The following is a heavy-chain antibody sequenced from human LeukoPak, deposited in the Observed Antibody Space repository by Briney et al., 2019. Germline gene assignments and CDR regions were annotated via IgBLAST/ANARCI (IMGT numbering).Heavy chain of an antibody. CDR3: AREGPRRGYSYGELDY. CDR2: INHSGST. CDR1: GFTFSSYG. V-gene: IGHV4-34*01. D-gene: IGHD5-18*01. J-gene: IGHJ4*02. Sequence: GSLRLSCAASGFTFSSYGMSWVRQAPGKGLEWIGEINHSGSTNYNPSLKSRVTISVDTSKNQFSLKLSSVTAADTAVYYCAREGPRRGYSYGELDYWGQGTLVTVSS.